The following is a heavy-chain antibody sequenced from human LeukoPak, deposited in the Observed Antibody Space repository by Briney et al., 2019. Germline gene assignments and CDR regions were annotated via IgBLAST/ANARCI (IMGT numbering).Heavy chain of an antibody. CDR1: GFTFSSYA. V-gene: IGHV3-30*04. D-gene: IGHD3-10*01. CDR3: ARDWWIGYYGSGSTLYFDY. J-gene: IGHJ4*02. Sequence: GRSLRLSCAASGFTFSSYAMHWVRQAPGKGLEGVAVISYDGSNKYYADSVKGRFTISRDNSKNTLYLQMNSLRAEDTAVYYCARDWWIGYYGSGSTLYFDYWGQGTLVTVSS. CDR2: ISYDGSNK.